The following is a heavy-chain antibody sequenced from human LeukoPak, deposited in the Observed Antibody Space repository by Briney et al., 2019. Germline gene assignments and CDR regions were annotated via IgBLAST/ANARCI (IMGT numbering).Heavy chain of an antibody. CDR3: ARDGKIRGGGYSYGYSDY. Sequence: ASVKVSCKASGYTFTSYGISWVRQAPGQGLEWMGWISAYNGNTNYAQKLQGGVTMTTDTSTSTAYMELRSLRSDDTAVYYCARDGKIRGGGYSYGYSDYWGQGTLVTVSS. V-gene: IGHV1-18*04. CDR1: GYTFTSYG. D-gene: IGHD5-18*01. CDR2: ISAYNGNT. J-gene: IGHJ4*02.